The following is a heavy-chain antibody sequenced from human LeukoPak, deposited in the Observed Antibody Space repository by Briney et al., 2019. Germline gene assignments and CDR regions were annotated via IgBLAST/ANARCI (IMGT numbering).Heavy chain of an antibody. CDR3: ARDNWNYGSSMDV. J-gene: IGHJ6*02. CDR1: GGSISSYY. D-gene: IGHD1-7*01. Sequence: SETLSLTCTVSGGSISSYYWSWIRQPPGKGLEWIGYIYYSGSTNYNPSLKSRVTISVDTSKNQFSLRLSSMTAADTAVYYCARDNWNYGSSMDVWGQGTTVTVSS. V-gene: IGHV4-59*01. CDR2: IYYSGST.